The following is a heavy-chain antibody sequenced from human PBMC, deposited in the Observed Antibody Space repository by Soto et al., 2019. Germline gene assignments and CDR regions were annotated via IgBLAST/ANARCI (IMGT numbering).Heavy chain of an antibody. CDR2: IWYDGSNK. Sequence: PGGSLRLSCAASGFTFSSYGMHWVRQAPGKGLEWVAVIWYDGSNKYYADSVKGRFTISRDNSKNTLYLQMNSLRAEDTAVYYCAREQESSQDYYGMDVWGQGTTVTVSS. D-gene: IGHD6-6*01. J-gene: IGHJ6*02. CDR1: GFTFSSYG. CDR3: AREQESSQDYYGMDV. V-gene: IGHV3-33*01.